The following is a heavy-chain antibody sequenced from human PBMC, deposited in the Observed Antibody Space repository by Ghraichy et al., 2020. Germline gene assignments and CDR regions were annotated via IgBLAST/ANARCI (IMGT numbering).Heavy chain of an antibody. V-gene: IGHV1-18*01. CDR3: GRGTSGTNCGGDCYCDY. J-gene: IGHJ4*02. D-gene: IGHD2-21*02. CDR2: ISAYNGNT. CDR1: GYTFTNYG. Sequence: ASVKVSCKASGYTFTNYGVSWVRQAPGQGLEWMGWISAYNGNTNYEQKFQGRVTMTTDTSTSTTYMELRGLRSDDTAVYYCGRGTSGTNCGGDCYCDYWGQGTLVTVSS.